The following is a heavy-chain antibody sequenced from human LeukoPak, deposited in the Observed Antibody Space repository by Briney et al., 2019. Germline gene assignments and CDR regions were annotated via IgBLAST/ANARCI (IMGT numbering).Heavy chain of an antibody. CDR3: AKDKDYYHSTPPDY. Sequence: GGSLRLSCAASGFTFSSYGMHWVRQAPGKGREGGAVISYDGSNKYYADSVKGRFTISRDNSKNTLYLQINSLRAEDTAVSYCAKDKDYYHSTPPDYWGQGTLVTVSS. J-gene: IGHJ4*02. CDR1: GFTFSSYG. V-gene: IGHV3-30*18. CDR2: ISYDGSNK. D-gene: IGHD3-22*01.